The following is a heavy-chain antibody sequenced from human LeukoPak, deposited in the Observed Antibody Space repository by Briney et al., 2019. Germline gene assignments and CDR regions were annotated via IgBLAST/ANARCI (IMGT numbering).Heavy chain of an antibody. V-gene: IGHV3-49*04. CDR2: IRSKAYGGTT. CDR1: GFTFGDYA. Sequence: GGSLRLSCTASGFTFGDYAMSWVRQAPGKVLEWVGFIRSKAYGGTTEYAASVKGRFTISRDDSKSIAYLQMNSLKTEDTAVYYCTRDMTTWDYWGQGTLVTVSS. CDR3: TRDMTTWDY. J-gene: IGHJ4*02. D-gene: IGHD4-4*01.